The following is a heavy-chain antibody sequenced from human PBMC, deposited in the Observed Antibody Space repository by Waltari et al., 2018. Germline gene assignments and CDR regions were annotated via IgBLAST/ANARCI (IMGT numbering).Heavy chain of an antibody. V-gene: IGHV4-59*12. Sequence: QVQLQESGPGLVKPSETLSLTCTVSGGSISSYYWSWIRQPPGNGLEWIGYIYYSGSTNYNPSLKSRVTISRDNSKNTLYLQMNSLRAEDTAVYYCARLDVVDTAMVDYWGQGTLVTVSS. CDR1: GGSISSYY. CDR3: ARLDVVDTAMVDY. CDR2: IYYSGST. D-gene: IGHD5-18*01. J-gene: IGHJ4*02.